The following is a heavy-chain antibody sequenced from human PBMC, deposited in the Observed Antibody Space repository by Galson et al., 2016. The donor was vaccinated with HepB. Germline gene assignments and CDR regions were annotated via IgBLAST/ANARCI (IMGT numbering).Heavy chain of an antibody. D-gene: IGHD2-15*01. J-gene: IGHJ6*03. CDR3: ARSPRGGYLGGLRYYYYYMAV. CDR1: GGTFSSYA. V-gene: IGHV1-69*13. CDR2: IVPIFGTA. Sequence: SVKVSCKASGGTFSSYAVSWVRQAPRQGLEWMGGIVPIFGTANYAQRFQGRVTITADESASTAYMELGSLRSEDTAVYYCARSPRGGYLGGLRYYYYYMAVWGLRDHGHRLL.